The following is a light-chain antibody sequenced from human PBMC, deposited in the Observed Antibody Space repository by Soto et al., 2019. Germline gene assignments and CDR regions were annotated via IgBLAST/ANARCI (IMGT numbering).Light chain of an antibody. J-gene: IGLJ2*01. V-gene: IGLV1-44*01. CDR2: SNN. CDR1: SSNIGSNT. Sequence: QSVLTQPPSASGTPGQRVTISCSGSSSNIGSNTVNWYQQLPGTAPKLLIYSNNQRPSGVPDLFSGSKSGTSASLAISGLQSEDEADYYCAALDDSLNGVVFGGGTKLTVL. CDR3: AALDDSLNGVV.